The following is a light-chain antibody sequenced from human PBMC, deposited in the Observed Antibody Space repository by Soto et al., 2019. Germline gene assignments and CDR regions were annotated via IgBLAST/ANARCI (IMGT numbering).Light chain of an antibody. J-gene: IGKJ4*01. CDR2: DAS. CDR1: QTISSW. Sequence: DIQMTQSPSTLSASVGDRVTMPCRASQTISSWLAWYQQKPGKAPNLLIYDASTLHSGVPSRFSGGGSGTDFTLTISSLQPEDFATYHCQQVNVYPSTFGGGTKVDIK. CDR3: QQVNVYPST. V-gene: IGKV1-5*01.